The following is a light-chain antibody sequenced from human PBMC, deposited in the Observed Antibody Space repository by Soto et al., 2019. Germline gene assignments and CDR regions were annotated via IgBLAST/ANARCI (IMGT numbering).Light chain of an antibody. Sequence: DIVLTHSPDSLAVSLGERATINCKSSQSVLYSSNNKNYLAWYQQKPGQPPKLLIYWASTRESGVPDRFSGSGSGTDFTLTISSLQAEDVAVYYCQQYYSTPITFGQGTRLENK. CDR2: WAS. J-gene: IGKJ5*01. CDR3: QQYYSTPIT. CDR1: QSVLYSSNNKNY. V-gene: IGKV4-1*01.